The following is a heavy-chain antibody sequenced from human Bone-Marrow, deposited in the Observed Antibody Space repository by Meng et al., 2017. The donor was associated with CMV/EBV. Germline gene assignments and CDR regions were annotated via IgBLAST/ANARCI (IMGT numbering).Heavy chain of an antibody. CDR2: MNPNSGNT. Sequence: ASVKVSCKASGYSFTINDINWVRQAPGQGLEWMGWMNPNSGNTGYAQKFQGRVTITRNTSISTAYMELSSLRSEDTAVYYCARAPGYGSGSDVFDYWVQGTLVTVSS. V-gene: IGHV1-8*03. CDR3: ARAPGYGSGSDVFDY. CDR1: GYSFTIND. D-gene: IGHD3-10*01. J-gene: IGHJ4*02.